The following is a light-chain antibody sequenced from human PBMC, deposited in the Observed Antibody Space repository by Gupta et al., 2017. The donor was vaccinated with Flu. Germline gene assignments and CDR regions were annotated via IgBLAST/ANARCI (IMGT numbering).Light chain of an antibody. J-gene: IGKJ2*01. Sequence: DIVMTQSPLSLPVTPGEPASISCRSSQSLLHSNGYNYLDWYLQKPGQAPQLLIYLGSNRASGVPDRFSGSGSGTDFTLKISRVEAEDVGVYYCTQDLQTPFTFGQGTKMEIK. CDR2: LGS. CDR1: QSLLHSNGYNY. V-gene: IGKV2-28*01. CDR3: TQDLQTPFT.